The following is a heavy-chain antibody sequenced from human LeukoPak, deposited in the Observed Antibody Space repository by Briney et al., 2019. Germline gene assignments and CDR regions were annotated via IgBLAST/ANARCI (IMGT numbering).Heavy chain of an antibody. CDR3: ARGPPLYIAAAGGSDY. CDR1: GYTFTSYA. Sequence: ASVKVSCKASGYTFTSYAMNWVRQAPGQGLEWMGWINTNTGNPTYAQGFTGRFVFSLDTSVSTAYLQISSLKAEDTAVYYCARGPPLYIAAAGGSDYWGQGTLVTVSS. CDR2: INTNTGNP. J-gene: IGHJ4*02. V-gene: IGHV7-4-1*02. D-gene: IGHD6-13*01.